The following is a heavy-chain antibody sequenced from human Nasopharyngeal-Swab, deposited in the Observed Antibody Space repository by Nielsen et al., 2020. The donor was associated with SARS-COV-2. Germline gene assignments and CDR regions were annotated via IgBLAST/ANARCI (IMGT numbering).Heavy chain of an antibody. CDR3: ARDYYDSSGYYGGFDP. CDR2: IYYSEST. D-gene: IGHD3-22*01. V-gene: IGHV4-30-4*01. Sequence: WIRQPPGKGLEWIGYIYYSESTYYNPSLKSRVTISVDTSKNQFSLKLSSVTAADTAVYYCARDYYDSSGYYGGFDPWGQGTLVTVSS. J-gene: IGHJ5*02.